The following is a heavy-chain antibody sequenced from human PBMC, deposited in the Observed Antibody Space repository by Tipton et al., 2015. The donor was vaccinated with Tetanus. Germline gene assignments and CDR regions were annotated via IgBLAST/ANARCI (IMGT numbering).Heavy chain of an antibody. J-gene: IGHJ4*02. D-gene: IGHD4-11*01. V-gene: IGHV3-7*01. CDR1: GFTFNTYW. CDR2: IKQDGSEK. Sequence: SLRLSCEASGFTFNTYWMNWVRQAPGKGLEWVANIKQDGSEKYYVDSVKGRFTISRDNAKNSLYLQMNSLRAEDTAVYYCARIRTGHYTDFDCWGLGTLVTVS. CDR3: ARIRTGHYTDFDC.